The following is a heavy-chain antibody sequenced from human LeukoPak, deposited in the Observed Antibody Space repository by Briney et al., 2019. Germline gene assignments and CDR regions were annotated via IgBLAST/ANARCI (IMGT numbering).Heavy chain of an antibody. D-gene: IGHD3-16*01. Sequence: GESLKISCKGSGYIFTNSWIAWVRQMPGKGLQWKGIIYPADSDTRYSPSFQGQVTISVDKSINTASVQGSSLGAYDTAMYYCATLGDVEFDYWGQGTLVTVSS. V-gene: IGHV5-51*01. J-gene: IGHJ4*02. CDR2: IYPADSDT. CDR3: ATLGDVEFDY. CDR1: GYIFTNSW.